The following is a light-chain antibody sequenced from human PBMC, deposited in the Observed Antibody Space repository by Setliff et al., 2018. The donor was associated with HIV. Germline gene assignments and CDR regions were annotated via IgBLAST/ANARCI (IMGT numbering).Light chain of an antibody. CDR2: EIT. CDR1: SSDIGSYIL. V-gene: IGLV2-23*02. J-gene: IGLJ1*01. Sequence: QSVLTQPASVSGSPGQSITISCTGTSSDIGSYILVSWYQQHPGRAPKLILYEITKRPSGVSNRFSGSKSGSTASLTISGLQAEDEADYYCCSYTGSSSYVFGGGTKVTVL. CDR3: CSYTGSSSYV.